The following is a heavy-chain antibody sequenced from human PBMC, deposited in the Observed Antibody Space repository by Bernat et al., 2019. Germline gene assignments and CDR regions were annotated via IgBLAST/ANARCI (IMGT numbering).Heavy chain of an antibody. CDR3: AKDMRYNRPFEGMDV. CDR1: GFTFDDYA. J-gene: IGHJ6*02. D-gene: IGHD1-14*01. V-gene: IGHV3-43*02. Sequence: EVQLVESGGAVVQPGGSLRLSCATSGFTFDDYAMHWVRQVPGKGLEWVSLISGDGSSTQYADSVKGRFTISRDNSKNSLYLQMNSLRTEDTALFYCAKDMRYNRPFEGMDVWGQGTTVTVSS. CDR2: ISGDGSST.